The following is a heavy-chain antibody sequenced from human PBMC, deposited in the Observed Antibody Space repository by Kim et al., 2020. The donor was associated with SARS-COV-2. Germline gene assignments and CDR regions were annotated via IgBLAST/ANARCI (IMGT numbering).Heavy chain of an antibody. CDR2: IYYSGST. J-gene: IGHJ6*02. V-gene: IGHV4-39*01. CDR1: GGSISSSSYY. CDR3: ARREGCCSSTSCPPYYDYGMDV. Sequence: SETLSLTCTVSGGSISSSSYYWGWIRQPPGKGLEWIGSIYYSGSTYYNPSLKSRVTISVDTSKNQFSLKLSSVTAADTAVYYCARREGCCSSTSCPPYYDYGMDVWGQGTTVTVSS. D-gene: IGHD2-2*01.